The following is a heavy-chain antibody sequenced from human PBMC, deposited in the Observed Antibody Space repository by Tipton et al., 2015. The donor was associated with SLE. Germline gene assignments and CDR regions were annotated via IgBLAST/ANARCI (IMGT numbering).Heavy chain of an antibody. D-gene: IGHD3-3*01. CDR1: GGSISSSSYY. CDR3: ATWRGYDFWTGYSPYYFYY. J-gene: IGHJ4*02. V-gene: IGHV4-39*07. CDR2: IYYSGST. Sequence: TLSLTCTVSGGSISSSSYYWGWIRQPPGKGLEWIGSIYYSGSTYYNPSLKSRVTISVDTSKNQFSLKLSSVTAADTAVYYCATWRGYDFWTGYSPYYFYYWGQGTLVTVSS.